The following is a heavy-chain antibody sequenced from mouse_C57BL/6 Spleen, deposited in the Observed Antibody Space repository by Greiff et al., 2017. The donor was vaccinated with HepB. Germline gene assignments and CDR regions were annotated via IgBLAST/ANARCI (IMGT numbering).Heavy chain of an antibody. Sequence: EVMLVESGEGLVKPGGSLKLSCAASGFTFSSYAMSWVRQTPEKRLEWVAYISSGGDYIYYADTVKGRFTISRDNARNTLYLQMSSLKSEDTAMYYCTRDRDYEGMDYWGQGTSVTVSS. CDR1: GFTFSSYA. CDR3: TRDRDYEGMDY. CDR2: ISSGGDYI. J-gene: IGHJ4*01. V-gene: IGHV5-9-1*02.